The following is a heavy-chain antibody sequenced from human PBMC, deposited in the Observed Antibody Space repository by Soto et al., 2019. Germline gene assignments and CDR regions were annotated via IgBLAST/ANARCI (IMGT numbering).Heavy chain of an antibody. CDR2: ISSSSSTI. J-gene: IGHJ3*02. CDR1: GFTFSSYS. D-gene: IGHD4-17*01. CDR3: ARRKLTTVPTRDDTFDI. V-gene: IGHV3-48*01. Sequence: GGSLRLSCAASGFTFSSYSMNWVRQAPGKGLEWVSYISSSSSTIYYADSVKGRFTISRDNAKNSLYLQMNSLRAEDTAVYYCARRKLTTVPTRDDTFDIWGQGTMVTVSS.